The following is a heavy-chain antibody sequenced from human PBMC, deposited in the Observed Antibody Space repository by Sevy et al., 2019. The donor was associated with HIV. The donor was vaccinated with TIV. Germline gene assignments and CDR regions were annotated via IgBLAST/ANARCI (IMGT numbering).Heavy chain of an antibody. CDR2: IKSKTDGGTT. CDR1: GFTVSSNY. CDR3: TTALLRLPFGY. Sequence: GGSLRLSCAASGFTVSSNYMSWVRQAPGKGLEWVGRIKSKTDGGTTDYAAPVKGRFTISRDDSKNTLYLQMNSLKTEDTAVYYCTTALLRLPFGYWGQGTLVTVSS. V-gene: IGHV3-15*01. D-gene: IGHD4-17*01. J-gene: IGHJ4*02.